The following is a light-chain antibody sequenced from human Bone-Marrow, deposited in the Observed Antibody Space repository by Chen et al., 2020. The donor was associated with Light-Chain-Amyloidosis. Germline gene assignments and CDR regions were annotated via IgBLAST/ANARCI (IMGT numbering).Light chain of an antibody. V-gene: IGLV2-14*01. CDR1: SSDVGGDNH. Sequence: QSALTQPASVSGSPVQSTTISCTGTSSDVGGDNHVSWYHQHPDKAPKLMIYEVTNRPSWVPDRFSGSKSDNTASLTISGLQTEDEADYFCSSYTITNTLVFGSGTRVTVL. CDR3: SSYTITNTLV. CDR2: EVT. J-gene: IGLJ1*01.